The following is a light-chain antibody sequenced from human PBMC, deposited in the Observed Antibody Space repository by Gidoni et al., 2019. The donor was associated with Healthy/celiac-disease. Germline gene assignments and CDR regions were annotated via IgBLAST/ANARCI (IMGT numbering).Light chain of an antibody. Sequence: QSALTQPASVSGSPGQSITISCTGTSSDVGGYNYVSWYQQHPGKAPKLMIYEVSNRPSGVSNRFSGSKSGNTASLTISGLQAEDEADYYCSSYTSSSTYVVFGGGTKLXVX. J-gene: IGLJ2*01. CDR2: EVS. CDR3: SSYTSSSTYVV. CDR1: SSDVGGYNY. V-gene: IGLV2-14*01.